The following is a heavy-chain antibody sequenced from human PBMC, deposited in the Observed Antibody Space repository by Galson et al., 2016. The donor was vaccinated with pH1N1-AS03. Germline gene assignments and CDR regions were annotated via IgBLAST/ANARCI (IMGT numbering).Heavy chain of an antibody. CDR3: AREYGVRNNLDF. CDR2: IRSTGTTI. J-gene: IGHJ4*02. CDR1: GFTSGSPAFGGHT. Sequence: SLRLSCADSGFTSGSPAFGGHTMNWVRQALGKGLEWISYIRSTGTTIYYADSVKGRFTTSRDNAKNSMYLQMNSLRVEDTAVYYCAREYGVRNNLDFWGQGTLATVSS. V-gene: IGHV3-48*04. D-gene: IGHD1/OR15-1a*01.